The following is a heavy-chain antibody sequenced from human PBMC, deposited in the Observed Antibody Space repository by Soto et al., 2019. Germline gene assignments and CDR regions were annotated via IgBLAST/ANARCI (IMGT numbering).Heavy chain of an antibody. Sequence: GGSLRLSCAASGFTFSSHAMHWVRQAPGKGLEWVAVISYDGSNKYYADSVKGRFTISRDNSKNTLYLQMNSLRAEDTAVYYCARGPNLTGDAFDIWGQGTMVTVSS. CDR3: ARGPNLTGDAFDI. J-gene: IGHJ3*02. CDR2: ISYDGSNK. V-gene: IGHV3-30*04. CDR1: GFTFSSHA. D-gene: IGHD7-27*01.